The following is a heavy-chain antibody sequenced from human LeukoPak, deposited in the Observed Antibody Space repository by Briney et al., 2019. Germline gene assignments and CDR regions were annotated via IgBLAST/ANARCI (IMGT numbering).Heavy chain of an antibody. CDR2: INRSGST. J-gene: IGHJ6*02. V-gene: IGHV4-34*01. CDR1: GGSFGGYY. CDR3: ARGGYGDFRPYGMDV. Sequence: SETLSLTCAVYGGSFGGYYWSWIRQPPGKGLEWIGEINRSGSTKFNPSLKSRVTISVDTSKNQFSLKLSSVTAADTAVYYCARGGYGDFRPYGMDVWGLGTTVTVSS. D-gene: IGHD4-17*01.